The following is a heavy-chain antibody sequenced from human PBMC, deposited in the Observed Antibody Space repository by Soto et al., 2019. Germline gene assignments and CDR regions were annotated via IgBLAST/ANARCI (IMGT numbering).Heavy chain of an antibody. Sequence: GGSLRLSCAASGFTFSSYAMSWVRQAPGKGLEWVSAISGSGGSTYYTDSVKGRFTISRDNSKNTLYLQMNSLRAEDTAVYYCAKDRAESNWFDPWGQGTLVTVSS. V-gene: IGHV3-23*01. CDR1: GFTFSSYA. CDR2: ISGSGGST. J-gene: IGHJ5*02. CDR3: AKDRAESNWFDP.